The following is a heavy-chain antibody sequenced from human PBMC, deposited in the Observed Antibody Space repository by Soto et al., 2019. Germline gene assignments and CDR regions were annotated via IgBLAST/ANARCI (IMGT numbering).Heavy chain of an antibody. J-gene: IGHJ4*02. D-gene: IGHD6-19*01. CDR3: VRLHPLDSSGWYY. Sequence: ESLKISCQVSGTSFTSFWIGWVRQMPGKGLEWLGIIYPGDSEIRYSPSFQGQVTISADKSINTAYLQWSSLKASDTAIYYCVRLHPLDSSGWYYWGQGTLVTVSS. CDR1: GTSFTSFW. CDR2: IYPGDSEI. V-gene: IGHV5-51*01.